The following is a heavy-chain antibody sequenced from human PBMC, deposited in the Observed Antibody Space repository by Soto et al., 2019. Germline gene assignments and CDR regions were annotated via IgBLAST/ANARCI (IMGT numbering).Heavy chain of an antibody. V-gene: IGHV3-23*01. D-gene: IGHD6-6*01. CDR2: ISVSGGTT. J-gene: IGHJ4*02. CDR3: AKRGIAAQHYFEY. CDR1: GFTFSNYA. Sequence: GGSLRLSCAGSGFTFSNYAMSWVRQAPGKGLEWVSIISVSGGTTFYADSVKGRFTVSRDNSKNTLYLQMSDLRAEDTALYYCAKRGIAAQHYFEYWGQGALVTVSS.